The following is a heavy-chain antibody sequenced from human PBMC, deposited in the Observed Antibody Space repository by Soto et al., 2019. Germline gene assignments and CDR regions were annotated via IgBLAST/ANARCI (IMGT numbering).Heavy chain of an antibody. CDR2: ISSSSSYI. CDR1: GFTFRSYS. CDR3: ATDTAMAYYGMDV. J-gene: IGHJ6*02. D-gene: IGHD5-18*01. Sequence: GGSLRLSCAASGFTFRSYSMNWVRQAPGKGLEWVSSISSSSSYIYYADSVKGRFTISRDNAKNSLYLQMNSLRAEDTAVYYCATDTAMAYYGMDVWGQGTTVTVSS. V-gene: IGHV3-21*01.